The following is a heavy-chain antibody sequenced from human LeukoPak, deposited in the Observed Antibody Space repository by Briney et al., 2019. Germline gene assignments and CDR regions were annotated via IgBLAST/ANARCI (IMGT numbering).Heavy chain of an antibody. V-gene: IGHV1-2*02. CDR1: GYTFTGYY. CDR2: INPNSGGT. J-gene: IGHJ3*02. Sequence: ASVKVSCKASGYTFTGYYMHWVRQAPGQGLEWMGWINPNSGGTNYAQKFQGRVTMTRDTSISTAYMELSRLRSDDTAVYYCARVGSLEWFRGNAFDIWGQGTMVTVSS. D-gene: IGHD3-3*01. CDR3: ARVGSLEWFRGNAFDI.